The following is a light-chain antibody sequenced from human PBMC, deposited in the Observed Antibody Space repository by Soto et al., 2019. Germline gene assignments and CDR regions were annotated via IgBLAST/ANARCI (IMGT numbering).Light chain of an antibody. CDR1: SSDVGHDNR. Sequence: QSALTQPPSVSGSPGQSVTISCTGTSSDVGHDNRVSWYQQTPDTAPKLMISEVNDRPSGVPDRFSGSKSGNTASLTISGLQAEDEADYYCSSPTSSNTFVFGTGTKLTVL. CDR3: SSPTSSNTFV. CDR2: EVN. V-gene: IGLV2-18*02. J-gene: IGLJ1*01.